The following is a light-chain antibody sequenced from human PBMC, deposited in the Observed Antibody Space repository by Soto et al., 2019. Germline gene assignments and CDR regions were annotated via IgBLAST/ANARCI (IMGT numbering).Light chain of an antibody. CDR1: QSIGNF. V-gene: IGKV1-39*01. CDR2: AAS. J-gene: IGKJ3*01. CDR3: QQSYTAPAFT. Sequence: DIQMTQSPSSLSASIGARVSITCRASQSIGNFLHWYQQKPGKVPKLLIYAASNLHSGVPSRFSGSGAGTEVTLTISSLQREDCAAYDCQQSYTAPAFTVGPGT.